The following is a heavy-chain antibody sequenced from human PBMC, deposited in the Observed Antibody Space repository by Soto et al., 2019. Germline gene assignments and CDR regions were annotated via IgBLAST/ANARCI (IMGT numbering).Heavy chain of an antibody. D-gene: IGHD3-3*01. CDR1: GFSFGDYW. V-gene: IGHV3-7*03. CDR2: MKKDGSEK. J-gene: IGHJ4*02. Sequence: LRLSCAASGFSFGDYWMSWVRQAPGKGLEWVAHMKKDGSEKYYVDSVKGRFTVSRDNTKSSLYLQKSSLRAEDTAVYYCAKLGSGYYTGLYFDYWGQGTLVTVSS. CDR3: AKLGSGYYTGLYFDY.